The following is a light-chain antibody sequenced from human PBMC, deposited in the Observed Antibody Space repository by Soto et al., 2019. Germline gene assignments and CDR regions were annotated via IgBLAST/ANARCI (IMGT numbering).Light chain of an antibody. CDR1: NIGAAYD. V-gene: IGLV1-40*01. Sequence: QSVLAQPPSVSGAPGQGVTISCSNIGAAYDVHWYQQLPGTAPKLLMFNNSRRPSGVPDRFSGAKSGTSASLAITGLQAEDEADYYCCSHAGRGSVLFGGGTKVTVL. J-gene: IGLJ2*01. CDR3: CSHAGRGSVL. CDR2: NNS.